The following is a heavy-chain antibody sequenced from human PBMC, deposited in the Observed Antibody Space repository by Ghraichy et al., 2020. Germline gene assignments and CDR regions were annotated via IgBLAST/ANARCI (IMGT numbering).Heavy chain of an antibody. J-gene: IGHJ6*02. V-gene: IGHV3-53*01. CDR3: ARDQYYYYGMDV. CDR1: GFTVSSNY. Sequence: GGSLRLSCAASGFTVSSNYMSWVRQAPGKGLEWVSVIYSGGSTYYADSVKGRFTISRDNSKNTLYLQINSLRAEDTAVYYCARDQYYYYGMDVWGQGTTVTVSS. CDR2: IYSGGST.